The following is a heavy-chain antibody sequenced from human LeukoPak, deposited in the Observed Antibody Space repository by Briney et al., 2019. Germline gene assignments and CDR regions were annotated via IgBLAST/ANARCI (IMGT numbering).Heavy chain of an antibody. Sequence: PGRSLRLACAASGFTFSSYAMHWVRQAPGKGLEWVAVISYDGSNKYYADSVKGRFTISRDNSKNTLYLQMNSLRAEDTAVYYCARDRGRRYDYVWGSPLGYWGQGTLVTVSS. CDR2: ISYDGSNK. J-gene: IGHJ4*02. CDR3: ARDRGRRYDYVWGSPLGY. V-gene: IGHV3-30-3*01. CDR1: GFTFSSYA. D-gene: IGHD3-16*01.